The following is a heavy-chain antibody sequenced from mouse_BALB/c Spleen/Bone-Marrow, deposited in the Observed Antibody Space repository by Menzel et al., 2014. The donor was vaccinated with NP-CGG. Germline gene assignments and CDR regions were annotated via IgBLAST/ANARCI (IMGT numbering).Heavy chain of an antibody. CDR1: GFSLTNYG. D-gene: IGHD2-4*01. V-gene: IGHV2-2*02. J-gene: IGHJ3*01. CDR3: ARMREDYDGFAY. Sequence: QVQLQQPGPGLVQPSQSLSISCTVSGFSLTNYGVHWVRQSPGQGLEWLGVIWSGERTDYNAAFISRLSISKDNSKSQVFFKMNSLQPNDTAIYYCARMREDYDGFAYWGQGTLVTVSA. CDR2: IWSGERT.